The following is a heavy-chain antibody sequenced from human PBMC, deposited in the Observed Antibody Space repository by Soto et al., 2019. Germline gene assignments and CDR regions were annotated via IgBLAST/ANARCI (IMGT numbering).Heavy chain of an antibody. D-gene: IGHD2-15*01. J-gene: IGHJ6*03. Sequence: PSETLSLACTVSGGSISSSSYYWGWIRQPPGKGLEWIGSIYYSGSTYYNPSLKSRVTISVDTSKNQFSLKLSSVTAADTAVYYCARHPLMPVEYYYYMDVWGKGTTVTVSS. CDR3: ARHPLMPVEYYYYMDV. CDR2: IYYSGST. V-gene: IGHV4-39*01. CDR1: GGSISSSSYY.